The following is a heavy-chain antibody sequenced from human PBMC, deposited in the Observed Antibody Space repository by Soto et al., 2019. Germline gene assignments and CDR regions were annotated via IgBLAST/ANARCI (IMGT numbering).Heavy chain of an antibody. CDR2: IIPIFGTA. V-gene: IGHV1-69*06. J-gene: IGHJ6*02. CDR3: ASPPVAGTYYYYYGMDV. CDR1: GGTFSSYA. Sequence: QVQLVQSGAEVKKPGSSVKVSCKASGGTFSSYAISWVRQAPGQGLEWMGGIIPIFGTANYAQKFQGRVTITADKSTSTADMELSSLRSEDTAVYYCASPPVAGTYYYYYGMDVWGQGTTVTVSS. D-gene: IGHD6-19*01.